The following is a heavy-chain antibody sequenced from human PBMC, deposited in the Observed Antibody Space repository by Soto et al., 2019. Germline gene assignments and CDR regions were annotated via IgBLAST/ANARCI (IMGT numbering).Heavy chain of an antibody. D-gene: IGHD3-22*01. Sequence: ASVKVSCKASGYTFTGYAMHWVRQAPGQRLEWMGWINAGNGNTKYSQKFQGRVTITRDTSASAAYMELSSLRAEDTAVYYCAKDTYYYSSSGYYIFDYWGQGALVTVSS. V-gene: IGHV1-3*01. CDR1: GYTFTGYA. CDR2: INAGNGNT. CDR3: AKDTYYYSSSGYYIFDY. J-gene: IGHJ4*02.